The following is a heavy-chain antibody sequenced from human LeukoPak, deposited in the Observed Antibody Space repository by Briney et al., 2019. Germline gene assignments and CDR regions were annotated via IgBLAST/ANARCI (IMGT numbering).Heavy chain of an antibody. CDR1: GGSFSGYY. Sequence: SETLSLTCAVYGGSFSGYYWSWIRQPPGNGLEWIGEINHSGSTNYNPSLKSRVTISVDTSKNQFSLKVSSVTAADTAVYYCAGAYDSSGYFGYWGQGTLVTVSS. J-gene: IGHJ4*02. D-gene: IGHD3-22*01. V-gene: IGHV4-34*01. CDR2: INHSGST. CDR3: AGAYDSSGYFGY.